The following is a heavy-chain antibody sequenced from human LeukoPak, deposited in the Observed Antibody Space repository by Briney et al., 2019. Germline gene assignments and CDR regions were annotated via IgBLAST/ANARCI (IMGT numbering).Heavy chain of an antibody. CDR3: ARGGDWLRNFDI. CDR1: GFTLSSYC. Sequence: GGSLRLSCAASGFTLSSYCMSWVRQVPGKGLEWVANIRQDGIEKYYVGSVKGRCSISRDNTKNSLYLQINSLRVEDTAVYYCARGGDWLRNFDIWGQGTMVTVSS. D-gene: IGHD3/OR15-3a*01. V-gene: IGHV3-7*03. J-gene: IGHJ3*02. CDR2: IRQDGIEK.